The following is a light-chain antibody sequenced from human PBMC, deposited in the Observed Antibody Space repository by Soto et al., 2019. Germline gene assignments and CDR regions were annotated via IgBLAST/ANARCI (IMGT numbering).Light chain of an antibody. J-gene: IGKJ3*01. CDR1: QSVSSSY. Sequence: EIVLTQSPGTLSLSPGERATLSCRASQSVSSSYLAWYQQKPGQAPRLLVHGTSSRAAGIPDRFSGSGSGTDFTLTISRLGPEDFAVYYCQQYGTSPFTFGPGTKLDIK. CDR2: GTS. V-gene: IGKV3-20*01. CDR3: QQYGTSPFT.